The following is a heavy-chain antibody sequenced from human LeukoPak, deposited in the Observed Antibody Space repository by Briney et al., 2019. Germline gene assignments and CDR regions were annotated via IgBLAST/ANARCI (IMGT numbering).Heavy chain of an antibody. Sequence: PGGSLRLSCAASGFTFSSYGMHWVRQAPGKGLEWVAFIRYDGSNKYYADSVKGRFTISRDNSKNTLYLQMNSLRAEDTAVYYCAKVVEWLRLGVYFDYWGQGTLVTVSS. J-gene: IGHJ4*02. CDR1: GFTFSSYG. D-gene: IGHD5-12*01. CDR2: IRYDGSNK. CDR3: AKVVEWLRLGVYFDY. V-gene: IGHV3-30*02.